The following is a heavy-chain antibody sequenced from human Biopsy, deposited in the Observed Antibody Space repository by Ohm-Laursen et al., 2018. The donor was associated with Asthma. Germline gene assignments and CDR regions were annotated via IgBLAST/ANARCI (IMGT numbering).Heavy chain of an antibody. Sequence: SLRLSCSASGFTFSSFAMSWVRQAPGKGLEWVSAITRSAGRTDYADSVKGRFTISRGNSKNTLYLQMNSLRAEDTAVYYCAREGHEYCSSTSCASFDYWGQGTLVTVSS. J-gene: IGHJ4*02. D-gene: IGHD2-2*01. CDR2: ITRSAGRT. V-gene: IGHV3-23*01. CDR1: GFTFSSFA. CDR3: AREGHEYCSSTSCASFDY.